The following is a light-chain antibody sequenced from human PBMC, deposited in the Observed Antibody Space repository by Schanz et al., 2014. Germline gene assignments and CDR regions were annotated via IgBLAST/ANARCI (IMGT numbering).Light chain of an antibody. CDR2: GAS. Sequence: EVLMTQSPATLSVSPGERATLSCRASQSVSSTLAWYQQKRGQGPRLLIYGASNRATDIPDRFSGGGSRTDFTLTISRLEPEDFAVYYCQQYGSSPWTFGQGTKVEIK. J-gene: IGKJ1*01. CDR3: QQYGSSPWT. V-gene: IGKV3-20*01. CDR1: QSVSST.